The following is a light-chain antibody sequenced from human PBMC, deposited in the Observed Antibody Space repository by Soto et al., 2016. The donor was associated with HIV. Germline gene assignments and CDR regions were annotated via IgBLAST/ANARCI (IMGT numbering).Light chain of an antibody. CDR1: QSVSVW. V-gene: IGKV1-5*03. J-gene: IGKJ1*01. CDR3: QQYNTVPWT. CDR2: KTS. Sequence: DIQMTQFPSTLSASIGDRVTITCRASQSVSVWLAWYQQKPGIAGPPNLLIFKTSTLEIGVPSRFSGSGSGTDFTLTLSSVQPDDVGTYYCQQYNTVPWTFGQGTKLEMK.